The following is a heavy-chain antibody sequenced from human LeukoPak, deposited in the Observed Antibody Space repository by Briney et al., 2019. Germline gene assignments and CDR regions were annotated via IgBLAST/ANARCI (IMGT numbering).Heavy chain of an antibody. CDR1: GGSFSGYY. CDR2: INHSGNT. D-gene: IGHD3-10*01. V-gene: IGHV4-34*01. Sequence: SETLSLTCAVYGGSFSGYYWSWIRQPPGKGLEWIGEINHSGNTNYNPSLKSRVTISVDTSKNQFSLKLRSVTAADTAVYYCARGLGFSGSTYDYWGQGTLVTVSS. J-gene: IGHJ4*02. CDR3: ARGLGFSGSTYDY.